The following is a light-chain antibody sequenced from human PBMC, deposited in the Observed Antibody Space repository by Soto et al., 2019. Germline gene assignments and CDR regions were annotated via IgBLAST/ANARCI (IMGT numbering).Light chain of an antibody. CDR3: AAWDDSLNGPG. V-gene: IGLV1-44*01. CDR1: SSNIGSYT. J-gene: IGLJ2*01. CDR2: SNN. Sequence: QSVLTQPPSASGTPGQRVTISCSGSSSNIGSYTVNWYQQLPGTAPKLLIYSNNQRPSGVPDRFSGSKSGTSASLAISGLQYEDETDYYCAAWDDSLNGPGFGGGTKLTFL.